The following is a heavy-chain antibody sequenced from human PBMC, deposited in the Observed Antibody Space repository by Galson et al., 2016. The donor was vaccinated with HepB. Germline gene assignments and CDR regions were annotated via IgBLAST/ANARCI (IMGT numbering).Heavy chain of an antibody. D-gene: IGHD3-22*01. CDR1: GGSFSGYY. Sequence: ETLSLTCAVYGGSFSGYYWSWIRQPPGKGLEWIGEINHSGSTSYNPSLKSRVTISVDTSKNQFSLNLRSVTAADTAVYYCAQTSRGYYYFDRWGQGTLVTGSS. CDR3: AQTSRGYYYFDR. V-gene: IGHV4-34*01. CDR2: INHSGST. J-gene: IGHJ5*02.